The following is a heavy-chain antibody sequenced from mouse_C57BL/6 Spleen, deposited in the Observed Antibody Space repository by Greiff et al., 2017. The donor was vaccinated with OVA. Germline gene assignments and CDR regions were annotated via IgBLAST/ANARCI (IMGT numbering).Heavy chain of an antibody. CDR3: ARNVDGYYGY. CDR2: IDPSDSET. Sequence: VKLQQPGAELVRPGSSVKLSCKASGYTFTSYWMHWVKQRPIQGLEWIGNIDPSDSETHYNQKFKDKATLTVDKSSSTAYMQLSSLTSEDSAVYYCARNVDGYYGYWGQGTTLTVSS. CDR1: GYTFTSYW. V-gene: IGHV1-52*01. D-gene: IGHD2-3*01. J-gene: IGHJ2*01.